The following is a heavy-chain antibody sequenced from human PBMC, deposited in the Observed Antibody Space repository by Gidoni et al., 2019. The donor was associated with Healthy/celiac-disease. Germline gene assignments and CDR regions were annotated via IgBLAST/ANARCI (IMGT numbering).Heavy chain of an antibody. V-gene: IGHV1-18*04. J-gene: IGHJ4*02. CDR3: ARSTPFDY. CDR1: GYTFTSYG. CDR2: ISPYNGNT. Sequence: HVHLVPSYAEVKKPVASVKVSCKPYGYTFTSYGISWVRQAPGQGLEWMGWISPYNGNTNYAQKRQGRDTMTKDTSTRTAYMELRRLRSDDTAVDYCARSTPFDYWGQGTLVTVSS.